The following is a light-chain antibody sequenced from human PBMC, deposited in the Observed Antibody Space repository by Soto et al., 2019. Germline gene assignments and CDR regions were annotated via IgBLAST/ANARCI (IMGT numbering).Light chain of an antibody. CDR3: QQYSTSYRT. J-gene: IGKJ1*01. CDR1: QSISSW. V-gene: IGKV1-5*03. CDR2: KAS. Sequence: DMQMTQSPSTLSASVGDRVTITCRASQSISSWLAWYPQKPGKAPKLLIYKASNLESGFPSRFSGSGSGTESTLTIRSLQLDDFAPYYCQQYSTSYRTFGQGTRVEIK.